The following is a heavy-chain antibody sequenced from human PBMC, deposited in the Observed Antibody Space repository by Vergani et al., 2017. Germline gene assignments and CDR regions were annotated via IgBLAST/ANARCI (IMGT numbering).Heavy chain of an antibody. CDR3: AAGDDYSNSR. CDR2: IYYSGST. J-gene: IGHJ4*02. Sequence: QVQLQESGPGLVKPSETLSLTCTVSGGSISSYYWIWIRQPPGKGLEWIGYIYYSGSTNYNPSLKSRVTISVDTSKNQFSLKLSSVTAADTAVYYCAAGDDYSNSRWGQGTLVTVSS. D-gene: IGHD4-11*01. CDR1: GGSISSYY. V-gene: IGHV4-59*01.